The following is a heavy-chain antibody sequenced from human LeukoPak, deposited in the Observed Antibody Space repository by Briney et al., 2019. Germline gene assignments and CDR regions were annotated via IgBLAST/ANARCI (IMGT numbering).Heavy chain of an antibody. J-gene: IGHJ4*02. D-gene: IGHD4-17*01. Sequence: PGGALRLSCGAPRFTLSNYATTWGRQAPGKGLERVSVISGSGGSTYYADSVKGRFTISRDNSKNTLYLQMNSLRAEDTAVYYCAKSVESAVTTNPYFDYWGQGTLVTVSS. CDR2: ISGSGGST. CDR3: AKSVESAVTTNPYFDY. CDR1: RFTLSNYA. V-gene: IGHV3-23*01.